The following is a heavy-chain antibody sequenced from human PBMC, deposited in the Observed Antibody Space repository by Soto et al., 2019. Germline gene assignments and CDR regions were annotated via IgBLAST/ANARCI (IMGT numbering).Heavy chain of an antibody. Sequence: LRLSFAASGFTFSSYAMHGVRQAPGKGLEWVAVISYDGSNKYYADSVKGRFTISRDNSKNTLYLQMNSLRAEDTAVYYCATLAVAGFDYWGQGTLVTVSS. J-gene: IGHJ4*02. CDR1: GFTFSSYA. V-gene: IGHV3-30-3*01. CDR3: ATLAVAGFDY. CDR2: ISYDGSNK. D-gene: IGHD6-19*01.